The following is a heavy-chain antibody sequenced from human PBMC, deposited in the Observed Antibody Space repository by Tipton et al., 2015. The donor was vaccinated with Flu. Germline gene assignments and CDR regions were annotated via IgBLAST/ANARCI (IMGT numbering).Heavy chain of an antibody. CDR3: ATKGALDI. V-gene: IGHV3-48*03. CDR1: GFTFSSYE. Sequence: GSLRLSCAASGFTFSSYEMNWVRQASGKGLEWVSYIDSGGTNMYYADSVKGRFTISRDNVKNSLYLQMNGLRAEDTAVYYCATKGALDIWGQGAVITVSS. J-gene: IGHJ3*02. CDR2: IDSGGTNM.